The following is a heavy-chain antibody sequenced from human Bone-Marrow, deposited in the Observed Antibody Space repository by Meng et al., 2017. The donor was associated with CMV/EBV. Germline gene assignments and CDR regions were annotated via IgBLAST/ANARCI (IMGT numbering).Heavy chain of an antibody. CDR3: ARDVDYPNWFDP. CDR1: GGTFSSYA. V-gene: IGHV1-69*10. CDR2: IIPILGIA. D-gene: IGHD4-11*01. Sequence: SVKVSCKASGGTFSSYAISWVRQAPGQGLEWMGGIIPILGIANYAQKFQGRVTITTDESTSTAYMELSRLRSDDTAVYYCARDVDYPNWFDPWGQGTLVTVSS. J-gene: IGHJ5*02.